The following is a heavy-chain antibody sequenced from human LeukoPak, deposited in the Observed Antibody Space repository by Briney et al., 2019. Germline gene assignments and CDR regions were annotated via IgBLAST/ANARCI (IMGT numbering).Heavy chain of an antibody. Sequence: ASVKVSCKASGYTFCSYGITWVRQAPGQGLEWMGWISAYSVNTNSAQRVQGRVTMTTDTSTSTAYMELRSLRSDDTAVYYCAAISVAGTIEYWGQGTLVTVSS. J-gene: IGHJ4*02. CDR2: ISAYSVNT. D-gene: IGHD6-19*01. CDR3: AAISVAGTIEY. CDR1: GYTFCSYG. V-gene: IGHV1-18*01.